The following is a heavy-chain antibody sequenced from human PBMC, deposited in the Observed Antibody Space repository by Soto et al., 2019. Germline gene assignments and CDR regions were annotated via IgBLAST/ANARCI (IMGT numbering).Heavy chain of an antibody. CDR1: GDSVSSNSAA. CDR3: ARGDSSSSLYYYYGMDV. CDR2: TYYRSKWYN. D-gene: IGHD6-6*01. V-gene: IGHV6-1*01. J-gene: IGHJ6*02. Sequence: SQTLSLTCAISGDSVSSNSAAWSWIRQSPSRGLEWLGRTYYRSKWYNDYAVSVKSRITINPDTSKNQFSLQLNSVTPEDTAVYYCARGDSSSSLYYYYGMDVWGQGTTVTVSS.